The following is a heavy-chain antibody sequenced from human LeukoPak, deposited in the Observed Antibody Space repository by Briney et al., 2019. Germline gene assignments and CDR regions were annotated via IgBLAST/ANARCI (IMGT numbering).Heavy chain of an antibody. CDR1: GFTFSSYA. Sequence: GGSLRLSCAASGFTFSSYAMSWVRQAPGKGLEWVSAISGSGGSTYYADSVKGRFTISRDNSKNTLYLQMNSLRAEDTALYYCAKDRIRDRDGNYYYYGMDVWGQGTTVTVSS. CDR3: AKDRIRDRDGNYYYYGMDV. CDR2: ISGSGGST. J-gene: IGHJ6*02. V-gene: IGHV3-23*01. D-gene: IGHD1-20*01.